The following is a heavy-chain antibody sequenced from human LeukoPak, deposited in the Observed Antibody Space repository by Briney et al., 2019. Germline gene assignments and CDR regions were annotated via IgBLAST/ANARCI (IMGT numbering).Heavy chain of an antibody. CDR3: AREYSGSYYSVDY. V-gene: IGHV3-30-3*01. CDR2: ISYDGSNK. CDR1: GFTFSSYA. Sequence: GGSLRVSCAASGFTFSSYAMHWVRQAPGKGLEWVAVISYDGSNKYYADSVKGRFTISRDNSKNTLYLQMNSLRAEDTAVYYCAREYSGSYYSVDYWGQGTLVTVSS. D-gene: IGHD1-26*01. J-gene: IGHJ4*02.